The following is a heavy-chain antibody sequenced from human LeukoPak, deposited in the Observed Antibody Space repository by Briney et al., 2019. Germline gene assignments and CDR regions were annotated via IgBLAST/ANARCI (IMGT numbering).Heavy chain of an antibody. D-gene: IGHD6-13*01. V-gene: IGHV3-33*01. CDR2: IWYDGSNK. Sequence: GGSLRLSCAASGFTFSSYGMHWVRQAPGKGLEWVAVIWYDGSNKYYADSVKGRFTISRDNSKNTLYLQMNSPRAEDTAVYYCASAGIAAAGTGLTDYWGQGTLVTVSS. CDR3: ASAGIAAAGTGLTDY. CDR1: GFTFSSYG. J-gene: IGHJ4*02.